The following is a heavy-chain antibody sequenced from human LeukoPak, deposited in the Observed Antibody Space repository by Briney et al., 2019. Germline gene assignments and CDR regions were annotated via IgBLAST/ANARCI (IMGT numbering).Heavy chain of an antibody. J-gene: IGHJ4*02. CDR2: INHSGSN. CDR1: GGSFSVYY. D-gene: IGHD6-13*01. CDR3: ARVSSWRRFDY. V-gene: IGHV4-34*01. Sequence: SETLSLTCPVYGGSFSVYYCSWIRHPPGKGLEWIGEINHSGSNNYNPSLKSRVTISVDKSKNQFSLKLSCVTAADTAVYYCARVSSWRRFDYWGQGTLVTVSS.